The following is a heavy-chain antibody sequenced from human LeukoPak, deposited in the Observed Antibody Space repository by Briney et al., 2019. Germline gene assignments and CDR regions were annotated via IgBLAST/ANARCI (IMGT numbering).Heavy chain of an antibody. CDR1: GGTFSSYA. CDR3: ARDVSYGSGSSPN. D-gene: IGHD3-10*01. CDR2: IIPIFGTA. V-gene: IGHV1-69*13. Sequence: SVKVSCKASGGTFSSYAISWVRQAPGQGLEWMGGIIPIFGTANYAQKFQGRVTITADESTSTAYMELSSLRSEDTAVYYCARDVSYGSGSSPNWGQGTLVTVSS. J-gene: IGHJ4*02.